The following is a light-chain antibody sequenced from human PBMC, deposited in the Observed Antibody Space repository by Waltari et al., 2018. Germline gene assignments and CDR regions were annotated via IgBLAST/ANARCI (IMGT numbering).Light chain of an antibody. Sequence: ETGMTQSPAPLSVAAGERATHPCRASQSVSSNLAWYQHKPGQAPRLLIYGASIRATGIPARFSGSGSGTEFTLTISSLQSEDFAVYYCQQYNNWPLTFGGGTKVEIK. J-gene: IGKJ4*01. V-gene: IGKV3-15*01. CDR2: GAS. CDR3: QQYNNWPLT. CDR1: QSVSSN.